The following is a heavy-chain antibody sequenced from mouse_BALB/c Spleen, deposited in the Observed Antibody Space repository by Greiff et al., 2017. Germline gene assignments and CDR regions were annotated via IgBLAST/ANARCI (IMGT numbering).Heavy chain of an antibody. CDR1: GYAFSSYW. J-gene: IGHJ3*01. Sequence: QVQLQQSGAELVRPGSSVKISCKASGYAFSSYWMNWVKQRPGQGLEWIGQIYPGDGDTNYNGKFKGKATLTADKSSSTAYMQLSSLTSEDSAVYFCARGRDDGYYGFAYWGQGTLVTVSA. V-gene: IGHV1-80*01. CDR2: IYPGDGDT. CDR3: ARGRDDGYYGFAY. D-gene: IGHD2-3*01.